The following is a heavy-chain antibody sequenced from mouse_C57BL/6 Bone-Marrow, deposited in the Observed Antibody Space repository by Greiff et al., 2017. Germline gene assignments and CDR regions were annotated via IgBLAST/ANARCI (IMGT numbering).Heavy chain of an antibody. CDR2: ISDGGSYT. J-gene: IGHJ4*01. CDR3: ARGGVYYYAMDY. V-gene: IGHV5-4*01. Sequence: EVQGVESGGGLVKPGGSLKLSCAASGFTFSSYAMSWVRQTPEKRLEWVATISDGGSYTYYPDNVKGRFTISRDNAKNNLYLQMSHLKSEDTAMYYCARGGVYYYAMDYWGQGTSVTASS. CDR1: GFTFSSYA.